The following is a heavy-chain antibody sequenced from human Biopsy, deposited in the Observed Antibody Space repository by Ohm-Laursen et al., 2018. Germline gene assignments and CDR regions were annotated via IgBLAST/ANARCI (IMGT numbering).Heavy chain of an antibody. CDR3: ARDRGYYSDRTVPGYFDL. CDR1: GYSISSGYY. CDR2: IYHSGST. Sequence: TLSLTCAVSGYSISSGYYWGWIRQPPGKGLEWIGSIYHSGSTYYNPSLKSRVTISVDTSKNHFSLRLRSVTPADTAIYYCARDRGYYSDRTVPGYFDLWGRGTLVTVSS. J-gene: IGHJ2*01. D-gene: IGHD3-22*01. V-gene: IGHV4-38-2*02.